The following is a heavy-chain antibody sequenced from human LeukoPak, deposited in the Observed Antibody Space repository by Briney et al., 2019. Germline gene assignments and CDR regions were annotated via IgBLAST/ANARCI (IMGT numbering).Heavy chain of an antibody. Sequence: SETLSLTCAVYGGSFSGYYWTWIRQPPGKGLEWIGEINHSRGTNYNPSLKSRVTISVDASKNQFSLKLSSVTAADTAVYYCARGDVRDGYNPNPNYFDYWGQGTLVTVSS. CDR3: ARGDVRDGYNPNPNYFDY. D-gene: IGHD5-12*01. V-gene: IGHV4-34*01. J-gene: IGHJ4*02. CDR2: INHSRGT. CDR1: GGSFSGYY.